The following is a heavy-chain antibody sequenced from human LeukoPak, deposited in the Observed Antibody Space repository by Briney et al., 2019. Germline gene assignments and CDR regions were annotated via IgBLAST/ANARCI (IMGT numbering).Heavy chain of an antibody. CDR3: ARDALPSWYSSSWYYFDY. CDR1: GFTFSSYA. J-gene: IGHJ4*02. V-gene: IGHV3-33*08. Sequence: GRSLRLSCAASGFTFSSYAMHWVRQAPGKGLEWVAVIWYDGSNKYYADSVKGRFTISRDNSKNTLYLQMNSLRAEDTAVYYCARDALPSWYSSSWYYFDYWGQGTLVTVSS. D-gene: IGHD6-13*01. CDR2: IWYDGSNK.